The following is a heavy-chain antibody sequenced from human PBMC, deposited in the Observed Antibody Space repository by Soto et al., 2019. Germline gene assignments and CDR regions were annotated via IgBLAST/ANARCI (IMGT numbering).Heavy chain of an antibody. V-gene: IGHV1-18*01. CDR1: GYTFTNYG. CDR2: ISGYNGNT. CDR3: AREGQATYYCYGTDV. Sequence: QVQVVQSGDEVKKPGASVKVSCKASGYTFTNYGFSWVRQAPGQGLEWMGWISGYNGNTKYAEKFPGRVTMTTDTATSTAQMELRSLRSDDTAVYYCAREGQATYYCYGTDVWGQGAAVTVSS. J-gene: IGHJ6*02.